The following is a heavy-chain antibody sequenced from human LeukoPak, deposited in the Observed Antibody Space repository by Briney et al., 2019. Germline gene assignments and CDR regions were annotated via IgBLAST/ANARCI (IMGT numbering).Heavy chain of an antibody. D-gene: IGHD5-24*01. J-gene: IGHJ4*02. Sequence: SETLSLTCTVSGGSISSYYWSWIRQPLGKGLEWIGYIYYSGSTNYNPSLKSRVTISVDTSKNQFSLKLSSVTAADTAVYYCARAGKKRWLQSGYFDYWGQGTLVTVSS. V-gene: IGHV4-59*01. CDR1: GGSISSYY. CDR2: IYYSGST. CDR3: ARAGKKRWLQSGYFDY.